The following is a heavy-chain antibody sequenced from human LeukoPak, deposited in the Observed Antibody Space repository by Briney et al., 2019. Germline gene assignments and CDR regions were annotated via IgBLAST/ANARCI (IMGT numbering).Heavy chain of an antibody. Sequence: SETLSLTCTVSGVSVSSGSYYWSWIRQPPGKGLEWIGYFYYSGSTKYNDSLKSRVTISVDTPKNQFSLKLNSVTAADTAVYYCARAGYYYGSPYYFVSWGPGTLVTVSP. CDR1: GVSVSSGSYY. CDR2: FYYSGST. CDR3: ARAGYYYGSPYYFVS. V-gene: IGHV4-61*01. D-gene: IGHD3-10*01. J-gene: IGHJ4*02.